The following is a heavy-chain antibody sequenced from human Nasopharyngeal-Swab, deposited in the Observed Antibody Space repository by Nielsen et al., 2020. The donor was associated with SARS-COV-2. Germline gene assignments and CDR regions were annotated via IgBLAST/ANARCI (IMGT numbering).Heavy chain of an antibody. CDR1: GFTFSDYC. V-gene: IGHV3-11*04. D-gene: IGHD2-15*01. J-gene: IGHJ6*03. CDR3: ARGLYYYYYYYMDV. Sequence: GGYLRLSWAASGFTFSDYCMSWLRQAPEKRLEWVSYISSSGSTIYYADSVKGRFTISRDNAKNSLYLQMNSLRAEDTAVYYCARGLYYYYYYYMDVWGKGTTVTVSS. CDR2: ISSSGSTI.